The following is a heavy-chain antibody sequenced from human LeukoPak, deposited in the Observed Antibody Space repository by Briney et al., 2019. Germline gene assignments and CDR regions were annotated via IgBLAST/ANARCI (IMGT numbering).Heavy chain of an antibody. CDR2: IKQDGSEK. CDR3: ARDEYYYGSGTLN. Sequence: GGSLRLSCAASGFTFSSYWMSWVHQAPGKGLEWVANIKQDGSEKYYVDSVKGRFTISRDNAKNSLYLQMNSLRAEDTAVYYCARDEYYYGSGTLNWGQGTLVTVSS. D-gene: IGHD3-10*01. CDR1: GFTFSSYW. V-gene: IGHV3-7*01. J-gene: IGHJ4*02.